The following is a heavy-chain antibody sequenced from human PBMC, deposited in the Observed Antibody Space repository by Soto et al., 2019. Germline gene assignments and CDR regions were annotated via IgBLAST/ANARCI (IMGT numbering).Heavy chain of an antibody. J-gene: IGHJ6*02. Sequence: KASETLSLTCAVSGDPISSSKWWTWVRQTPGKGLEWIGKIDQNGITNYNPSLESRVTMLKDNSKNQLSLKLTSVAAVDSAVYYCARLNRDYYYYGMDVWGQGATVTVSS. V-gene: IGHV4-4*02. CDR1: GDPISSSKW. CDR2: IDQNGIT. CDR3: ARLNRDYYYYGMDV.